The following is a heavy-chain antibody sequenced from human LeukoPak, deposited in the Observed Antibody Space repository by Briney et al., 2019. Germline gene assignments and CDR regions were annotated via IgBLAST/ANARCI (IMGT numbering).Heavy chain of an antibody. D-gene: IGHD1-1*01. Sequence: TGGSLRLSCAASGFAFSTYAMHWVRQAPGKGLEWVSSISSSSSYVYYADSVKGRFTISRDNAKNSLYLQMNSLRAEDTAVYYCARVDPSVPYFDYWGQGTLVTVSS. J-gene: IGHJ4*02. V-gene: IGHV3-21*01. CDR2: ISSSSSYV. CDR1: GFAFSTYA. CDR3: ARVDPSVPYFDY.